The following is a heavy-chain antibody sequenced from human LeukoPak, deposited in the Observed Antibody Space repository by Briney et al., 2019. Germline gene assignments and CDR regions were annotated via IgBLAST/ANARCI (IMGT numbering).Heavy chain of an antibody. V-gene: IGHV3-48*03. CDR3: ARDYNWYFDY. D-gene: IGHD1-1*01. J-gene: IGHJ4*02. CDR1: GFTFSSYE. Sequence: GGSLRLSCAASGFTFSSYEMNWVRQAPGKGLEWVSYISSSGSTIYYADSVKGRFTISRDNAKNSLYLQINSLRAEDSAVYYCARDYNWYFDYWGQGTLVTVSS. CDR2: ISSSGSTI.